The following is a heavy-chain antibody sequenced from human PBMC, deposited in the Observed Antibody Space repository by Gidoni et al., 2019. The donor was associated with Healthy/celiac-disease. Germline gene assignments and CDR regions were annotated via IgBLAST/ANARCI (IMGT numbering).Heavy chain of an antibody. CDR3: ARELVRSGGSCCHQNLDY. V-gene: IGHV3-7*01. CDR2: IKQDGSEK. Sequence: EVQLVESGGGLVQPGGSLSLSCAASGFTFSSYWMSWVRQAPGKGLEWVANIKQDGSEKYYVDSVKGRFTISRDNAKNSLYLQMNSLRAEDTAVYYCARELVRSGGSCCHQNLDYWGQGTLVTVSA. D-gene: IGHD2-15*01. J-gene: IGHJ4*02. CDR1: GFTFSSYW.